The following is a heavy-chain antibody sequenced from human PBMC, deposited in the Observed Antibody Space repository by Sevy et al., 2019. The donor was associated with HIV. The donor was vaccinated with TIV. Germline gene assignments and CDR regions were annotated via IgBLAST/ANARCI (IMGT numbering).Heavy chain of an antibody. CDR1: GFTFSSYG. V-gene: IGHV3-30*18. D-gene: IGHD6-13*01. J-gene: IGHJ6*02. Sequence: GGYLRLSCAASGFTFSSYGMHWVRQAPGKGLEWMAVISYDGSNKYYADSVKGRFTISRDNSKNKLYLQMNSLRAEDTAVYYCAKDISSSSWYGLYYYYYGMDVWGQGTTVTVSS. CDR2: ISYDGSNK. CDR3: AKDISSSSWYGLYYYYYGMDV.